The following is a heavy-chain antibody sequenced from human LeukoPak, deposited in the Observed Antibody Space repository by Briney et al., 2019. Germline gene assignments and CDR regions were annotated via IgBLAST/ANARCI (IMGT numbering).Heavy chain of an antibody. Sequence: SETLSLTCTVSGGSISSGGYYWSWIRQHPGKGLEWIGYIYYSGSTYYNPSLKSRVTISVDTSKNQFSLKLSSVTAADTAVYYCARSSSGSFDYWGQGALVTVSS. CDR3: ARSSSGSFDY. V-gene: IGHV4-31*03. D-gene: IGHD3-22*01. CDR1: GGSISSGGYY. CDR2: IYYSGST. J-gene: IGHJ4*02.